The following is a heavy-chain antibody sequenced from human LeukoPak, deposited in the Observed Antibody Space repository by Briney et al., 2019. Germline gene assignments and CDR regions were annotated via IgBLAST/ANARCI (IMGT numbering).Heavy chain of an antibody. Sequence: GGSLRLSCAASGFTFSDHGMHWVRQAPGKGLEWVAFISYDGSNNYYADSVKGRFTISRDNSKNTLYLQMNSLRAEDTAVYYCAKDQSSRHYDFWSGYYLYYFDYWGQGTLVTVSS. CDR3: AKDQSSRHYDFWSGYYLYYFDY. D-gene: IGHD3-3*01. V-gene: IGHV3-30*18. J-gene: IGHJ4*02. CDR2: ISYDGSNN. CDR1: GFTFSDHG.